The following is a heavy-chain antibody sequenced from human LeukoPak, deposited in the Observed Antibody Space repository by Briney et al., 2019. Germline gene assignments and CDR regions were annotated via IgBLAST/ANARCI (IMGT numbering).Heavy chain of an antibody. CDR3: ARGVKYSSSWYVGEYFDY. Sequence: SETLSLTCTVSGGSISSSSYYWGWIRQPPGKGLEWLGSIYYSGSTHYNPSLKSRVTISVDTSKNQFSLKLSSVTAADTAVYYCARGVKYSSSWYVGEYFDYWGQGTLVTVSS. V-gene: IGHV4-39*07. CDR2: IYYSGST. CDR1: GGSISSSSYY. J-gene: IGHJ4*02. D-gene: IGHD6-13*01.